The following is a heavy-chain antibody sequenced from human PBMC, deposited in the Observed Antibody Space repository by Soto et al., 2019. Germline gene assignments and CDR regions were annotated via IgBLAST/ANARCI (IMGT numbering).Heavy chain of an antibody. V-gene: IGHV2-5*02. CDR2: IYWDDDK. J-gene: IGHJ5*02. CDR1: VRLSIKKKG. D-gene: IGHD6-19*01. Sequence: LTVNCAVLGVRLSIKKKGVGWIRQPPGKALEWLALIYWDDDKRYSPSLKSRLTITKDTSKNQVVLTMTNMDPVDTATYYCAHTPAGTGSDPHFDPWGQGALVTVSS. CDR3: AHTPAGTGSDPHFDP.